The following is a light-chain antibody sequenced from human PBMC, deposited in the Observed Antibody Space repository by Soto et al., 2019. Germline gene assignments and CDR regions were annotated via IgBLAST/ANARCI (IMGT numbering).Light chain of an antibody. CDR3: QQSNNWPPIT. J-gene: IGKJ4*01. CDR1: QSVSIN. CDR2: GAS. Sequence: EIVMTQSPATLSVSPGERATLSCRASQSVSINLAWYQQKPGQAPRLLIYGASTRATSIPARFSGSGSGTEFTLTISSLQSEDFAVYYCQQSNNWPPITFGGGTKVEIK. V-gene: IGKV3-15*01.